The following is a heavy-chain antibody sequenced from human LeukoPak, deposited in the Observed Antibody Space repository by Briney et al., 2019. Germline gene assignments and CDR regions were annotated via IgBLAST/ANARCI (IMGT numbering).Heavy chain of an antibody. CDR1: GGSISSSSYY. D-gene: IGHD2-15*01. V-gene: IGHV4-39*07. Sequence: PSETLSLTCTVSGGSISSSSYYWGWIRQPPGKGLEWIGSIYYSGSTYYNPSLKSRVTISVDTSKNQFSLKLSSVTAADTAVYYCARWRSSVVGREAFDIWGQGTMVTVSS. J-gene: IGHJ3*02. CDR3: ARWRSSVVGREAFDI. CDR2: IYYSGST.